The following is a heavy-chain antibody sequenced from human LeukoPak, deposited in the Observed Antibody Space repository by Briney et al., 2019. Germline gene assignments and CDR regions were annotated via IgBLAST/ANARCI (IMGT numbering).Heavy chain of an antibody. D-gene: IGHD1-7*01. Sequence: GGSLRLSCAASGFTVSSNYMSWVRQAPGKGLEWVSVIYSGGSTYYADSVKGRFTISRDNSKNTLYLQMNSLRAEDTAVYYCAREMPQWPGTTALGAFDIWGQGTMVTVSS. J-gene: IGHJ3*02. CDR2: IYSGGST. V-gene: IGHV3-53*01. CDR1: GFTVSSNY. CDR3: AREMPQWPGTTALGAFDI.